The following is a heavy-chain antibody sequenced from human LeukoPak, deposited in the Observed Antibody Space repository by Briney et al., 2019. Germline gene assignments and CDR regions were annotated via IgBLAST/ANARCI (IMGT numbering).Heavy chain of an antibody. CDR2: ISAGGGTT. J-gene: IGHJ6*03. D-gene: IGHD6-19*01. V-gene: IGHV3-23*01. CDR1: EFTFSSYA. CDR3: AKDSSGWSHICMDV. Sequence: GGSLRLSCAASEFTFSSYAMTWVRQAPGKGLEWVSGISAGGGTTYYADSVKGRFTISRDNSKKTVYLQMNSLRAEDMAVYYCAKDSSGWSHICMDVWGKGTTVTVSS.